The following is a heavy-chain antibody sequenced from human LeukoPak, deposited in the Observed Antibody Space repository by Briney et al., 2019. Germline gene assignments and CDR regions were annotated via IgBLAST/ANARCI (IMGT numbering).Heavy chain of an antibody. CDR2: IYPGYSDA. D-gene: IGHD6-13*01. CDR1: GYSFTSYW. Sequence: GESLKISCKGSGYSFTSYWIGWVRQMPGKGLEWMGLIYPGYSDAKYSPSFQGQVTLSVDASISTAYLQLSGLRASDTAIYYCVRFGLASSLDHWGQGTLVTVSS. CDR3: VRFGLASSLDH. V-gene: IGHV5-51*01. J-gene: IGHJ5*02.